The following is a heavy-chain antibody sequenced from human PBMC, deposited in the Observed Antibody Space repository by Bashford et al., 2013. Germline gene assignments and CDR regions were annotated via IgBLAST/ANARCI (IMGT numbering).Heavy chain of an antibody. D-gene: IGHD2/OR15-2a*01. CDR2: LKVKPDVGRI. V-gene: IGHV3-15*01. J-gene: IGHJ3*01. Sequence: RRRPGKGDVGVGWPVLKVKPDVGRIDFAAPVKGRFTISRDDSQNTVYLQMNSLKTEDTAVYHCATDRELYHFDDSGLNALDLWGQGTKVTVSS. CDR3: ATDRELYHFDDSGLNALDL.